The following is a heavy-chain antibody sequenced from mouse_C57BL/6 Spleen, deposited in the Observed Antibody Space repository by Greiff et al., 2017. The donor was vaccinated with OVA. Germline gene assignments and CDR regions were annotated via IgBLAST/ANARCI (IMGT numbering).Heavy chain of an antibody. J-gene: IGHJ1*03. Sequence: QVQLQQSGAELVKPGASVKMSCKASGYTFTSYWITWVKQRPGQGLEWIGDIYRGSGSTNYNEKFKSKATLTVDTSSSTAYMQLSSLTSEDSAVYYCASYYGYDKWYFDVWGTGTTVTVSS. CDR2: IYRGSGST. D-gene: IGHD2-2*01. CDR1: GYTFTSYW. CDR3: ASYYGYDKWYFDV. V-gene: IGHV1-55*01.